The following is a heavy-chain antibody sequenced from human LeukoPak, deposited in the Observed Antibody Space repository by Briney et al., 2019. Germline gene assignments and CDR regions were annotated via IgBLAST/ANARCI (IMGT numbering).Heavy chain of an antibody. CDR1: GGSISSYC. J-gene: IGHJ5*02. D-gene: IGHD3-10*01. CDR3: AREIWFGEKWWFDP. CDR2: IYYNGST. Sequence: PSETLSLTCTVSGGSISSYCWSWSRQPPGKGLEWIGYIYYNGSTNYNPSLKSRVTISLDTSNNQFSLKLSSVTAADTAVYYRAREIWFGEKWWFDPWGQGTPVTVSS. V-gene: IGHV4-4*08.